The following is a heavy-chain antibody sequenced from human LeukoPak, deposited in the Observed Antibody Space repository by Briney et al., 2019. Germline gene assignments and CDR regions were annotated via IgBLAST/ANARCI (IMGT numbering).Heavy chain of an antibody. V-gene: IGHV4-31*03. Sequence: PSETLSLTCTVSGGSISSGGYYWSWIRQHPGKGLEWIGYIYYSGSTYYNPSLKSRVTISVDTSKNQFSLKLSSVTAADTAVYYCARDLLDDSSGYYRHDWYFDLWGRGTLVTVSS. CDR1: GGSISSGGYY. CDR3: ARDLLDDSSGYYRHDWYFDL. D-gene: IGHD3-22*01. J-gene: IGHJ2*01. CDR2: IYYSGST.